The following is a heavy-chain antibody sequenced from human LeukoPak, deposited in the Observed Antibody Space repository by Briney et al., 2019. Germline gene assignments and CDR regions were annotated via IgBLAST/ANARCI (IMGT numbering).Heavy chain of an antibody. CDR3: AEGKVGATTWYPYYFDY. J-gene: IGHJ4*02. D-gene: IGHD1-26*01. Sequence: PSETLSLTCSVSGDSIMSSGSYWGWIRQPPGKALEWIGSVSSSGGTHYSPSLKNRLSISMDTSQNQFSLRLSSVTVADTALYYCAEGKVGATTWYPYYFDYWGQGTLVTVSS. CDR1: GDSIMSSGSY. CDR2: VSSSGGT. V-gene: IGHV4-39*07.